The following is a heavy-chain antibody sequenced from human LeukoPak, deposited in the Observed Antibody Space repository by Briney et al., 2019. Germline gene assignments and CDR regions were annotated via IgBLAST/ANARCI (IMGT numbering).Heavy chain of an antibody. CDR2: ISSSGSI. D-gene: IGHD3-22*01. CDR3: ARDWRDSSGKFPNDAFYI. V-gene: IGHV3-11*04. CDR1: GFTFSDNY. J-gene: IGHJ3*02. Sequence: GGSLRLSCAASGFTFSDNYMSWIRQAPGKGLEWVSYISSSGSIYYADSVKGRFTISRDNAKNSLYLQMNSLRAEDTAVYYCARDWRDSSGKFPNDAFYIWGQGTMVTVSS.